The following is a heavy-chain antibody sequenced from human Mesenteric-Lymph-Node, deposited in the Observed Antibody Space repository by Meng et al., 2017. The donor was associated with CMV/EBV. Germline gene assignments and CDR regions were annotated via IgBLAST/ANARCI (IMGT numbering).Heavy chain of an antibody. D-gene: IGHD3-10*02. Sequence: GESLKISCAASGFTFSSYWMSWVRQAPGKGLEWVANINQDGREKYYMDSVKGRFTISRDNTKNSLYLQMNSLRAEDTAVYYCVRNLDVWGQGTLVTVSS. CDR2: INQDGREK. J-gene: IGHJ4*02. CDR1: GFTFSSYW. V-gene: IGHV3-7*01. CDR3: VRNLDV.